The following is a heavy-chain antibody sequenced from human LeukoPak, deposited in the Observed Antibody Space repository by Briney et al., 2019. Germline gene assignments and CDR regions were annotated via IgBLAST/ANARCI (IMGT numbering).Heavy chain of an antibody. D-gene: IGHD3-22*01. V-gene: IGHV4-31*03. CDR3: ARDSGFHYYDSRPAFDI. J-gene: IGHJ3*02. CDR2: IYYSGST. Sequence: SETLSLTCTVSGGSISSGDYYWSWIRQPPGKGLEWIGYIYYSGSTYYNPSLKSRVTISVDTSKNQFSLKLSSVTAADTAVYYCARDSGFHYYDSRPAFDIWGQGTMVTVSS. CDR1: GGSISSGDYY.